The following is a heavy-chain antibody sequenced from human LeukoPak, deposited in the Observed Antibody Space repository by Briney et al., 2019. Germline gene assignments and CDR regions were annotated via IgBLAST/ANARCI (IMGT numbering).Heavy chain of an antibody. D-gene: IGHD3-22*01. Sequence: PGGSLRLSCAASGFTFRNYEMDWVRQAPGKGLEWVAHISASDGTIDYADSLKGRFTISRDNAKNSLYLQMNSLSAEDTAVYYCARSDYYDNSGYYYFDYWGQGTLVTVSS. CDR3: ARSDYYDNSGYYYFDY. V-gene: IGHV3-48*03. J-gene: IGHJ4*02. CDR1: GFTFRNYE. CDR2: ISASDGTI.